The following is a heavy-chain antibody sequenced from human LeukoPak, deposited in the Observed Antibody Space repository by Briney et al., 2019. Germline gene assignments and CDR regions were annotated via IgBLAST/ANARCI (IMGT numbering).Heavy chain of an antibody. J-gene: IGHJ4*02. CDR1: GFTFSSYA. V-gene: IGHV3-30-3*01. Sequence: GGSLRLSCAASGFTFSSYAMHWIRQAPGKGLEWVAVISYDGSNKYYADSVKGRFTISRDNSKNTLYLQMNSLRAEDTAVYYCARPRPKVPAAIPFDYWGQGTLVTVSS. D-gene: IGHD2-2*02. CDR2: ISYDGSNK. CDR3: ARPRPKVPAAIPFDY.